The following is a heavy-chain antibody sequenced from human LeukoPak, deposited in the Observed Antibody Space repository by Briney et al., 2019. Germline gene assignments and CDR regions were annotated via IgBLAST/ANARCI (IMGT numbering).Heavy chain of an antibody. CDR2: ISSSSSYI. Sequence: GGSLRLSCAASAFTFSSYTMNWVRQAPGKGLEWVSSISSSSSYIYYADSVKGRFTISRDNAKNSLYLQMNSLRAEDTAVYYCAGPVAGTGGYWGQGTLVTVSS. J-gene: IGHJ4*02. CDR3: AGPVAGTGGY. D-gene: IGHD6-19*01. CDR1: AFTFSSYT. V-gene: IGHV3-21*01.